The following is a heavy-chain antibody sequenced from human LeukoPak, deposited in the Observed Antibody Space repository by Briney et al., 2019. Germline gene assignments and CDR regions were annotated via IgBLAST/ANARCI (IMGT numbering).Heavy chain of an antibody. J-gene: IGHJ6*03. CDR1: GGSISSSSYY. CDR2: IYYSGST. V-gene: IGHV4-39*07. CDR3: ARDQLLLGYYDMDV. D-gene: IGHD2-2*01. Sequence: SETLSLTCTVSGGSISSSSYYWGWIRQPPGKGLEWIGSIYYSGSTYYNPSLKSRVTISVDTSKNQFSLKLSSVTAADTAVYYCARDQLLLGYYDMDVWGKGTTVTVSS.